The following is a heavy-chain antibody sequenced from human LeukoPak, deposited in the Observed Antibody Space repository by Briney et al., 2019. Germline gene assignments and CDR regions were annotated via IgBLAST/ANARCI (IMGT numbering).Heavy chain of an antibody. CDR3: TRTSSSGDCYWHDY. CDR2: IYYSGST. D-gene: IGHD2-21*02. J-gene: IGHJ4*02. Sequence: SETLSLTCTASGGSISPYYWSWVRQPPGKGLEWIGYIYYSGSTNYNPSLKSRVTISVDTSKNQFSLKLSSVTAADTAVYYCTRTSSSGDCYWHDYWGQGTLVTVSS. V-gene: IGHV4-59*01. CDR1: GGSISPYY.